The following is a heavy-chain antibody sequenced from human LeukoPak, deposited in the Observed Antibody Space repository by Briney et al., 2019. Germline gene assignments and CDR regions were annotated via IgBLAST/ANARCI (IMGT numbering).Heavy chain of an antibody. CDR3: ARDGSDTGCSDY. J-gene: IGHJ4*02. Sequence: PGRSLRLSCAASGFTFSSYSMNWVRQAPGKGLEWVSSISSSSSYIYYADSVKGRFTISRDNAKNSLYLQMNSLRAEDTAVYYCARDGSDTGCSDYWGQGTLVTVSS. CDR2: ISSSSSYI. V-gene: IGHV3-21*01. D-gene: IGHD3-10*01. CDR1: GFTFSSYS.